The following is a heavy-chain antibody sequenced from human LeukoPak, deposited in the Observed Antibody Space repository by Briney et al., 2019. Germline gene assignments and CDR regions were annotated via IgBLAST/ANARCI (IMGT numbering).Heavy chain of an antibody. J-gene: IGHJ6*04. CDR2: LYYSGST. V-gene: IGHV4-59*01. D-gene: IGHD1-1*01. CDR1: GGSISSYY. CDR3: ARANWSYGMDV. Sequence: SETLSLICTVSGGSISSYYWSWIRQPPGKGLEWIGYLYYSGSTNYNPSLKSRVTISVDTSKNQFSLKLSSVTAADTAVYYCARANWSYGMDVWGKGTTVTVSS.